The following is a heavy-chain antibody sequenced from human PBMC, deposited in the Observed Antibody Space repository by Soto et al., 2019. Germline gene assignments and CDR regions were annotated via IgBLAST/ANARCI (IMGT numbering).Heavy chain of an antibody. J-gene: IGHJ4*02. CDR1: GFTFSSYA. D-gene: IGHD2-2*01. V-gene: IGHV3-23*01. CDR3: ARDVAPDCSSTSCSPFDY. Sequence: GGSLRLSCAASGFTFSSYAMSWVRQAPGKGLEWVSAINGSGSSTSYADSVKGRFTISRDNAKNTLYLQMNSLRAEDTAVYYCARDVAPDCSSTSCSPFDYWGQGTLVTVSS. CDR2: INGSGSST.